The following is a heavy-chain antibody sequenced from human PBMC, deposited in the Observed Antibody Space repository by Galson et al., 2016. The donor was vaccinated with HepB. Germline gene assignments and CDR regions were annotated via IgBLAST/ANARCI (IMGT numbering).Heavy chain of an antibody. CDR2: SNTRGNT. CDR1: GGSISSGGHY. V-gene: IGHV4-31*03. CDR3: ARDPIAGAGYFDS. D-gene: IGHD6-13*01. Sequence: TLSLTCTVSGGSISSGGHYWGWIRQHPGKGLEWIGYSNTRGNTYYNPSLKSRLTISVDTSKNQFPLKLSSVTAADTAVYYCARDPIAGAGYFDSWGQGTLVTVSS. J-gene: IGHJ4*02.